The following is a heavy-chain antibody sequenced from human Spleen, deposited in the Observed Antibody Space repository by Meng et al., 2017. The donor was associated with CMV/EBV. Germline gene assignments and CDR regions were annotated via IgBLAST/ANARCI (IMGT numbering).Heavy chain of an antibody. CDR1: GFTVSSNY. CDR3: ARDGLLPAAPFDY. J-gene: IGHJ4*02. V-gene: IGHV3-53*01. CDR2: IYSGGST. Sequence: LSLTCAASGFTVSSNYMSWVRQAPGKGLEWVSVIYSGGSTYYADSVKGRFTISRDNAKNSRYLQMNSLRAEDTAIYYCARDGLLPAAPFDYWGQGTLVTVSS. D-gene: IGHD2-2*01.